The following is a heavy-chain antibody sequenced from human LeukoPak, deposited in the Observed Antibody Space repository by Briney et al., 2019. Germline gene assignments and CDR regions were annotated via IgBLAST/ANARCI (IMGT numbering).Heavy chain of an antibody. V-gene: IGHV4-59*08. Sequence: SETLSLTCTVSGGSISSYYWSWIRQPPGKGLEWIGYIYYSGSTNYNPSLKSRVTISVDASKNQFSLKLSPVTAADTAVYYCARLHDGYRYGADYWGQGTLVTAS. J-gene: IGHJ4*02. CDR3: ARLHDGYRYGADY. D-gene: IGHD5-18*01. CDR1: GGSISSYY. CDR2: IYYSGST.